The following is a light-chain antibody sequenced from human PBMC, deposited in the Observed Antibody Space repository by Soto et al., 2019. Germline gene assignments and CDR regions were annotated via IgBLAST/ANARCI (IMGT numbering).Light chain of an antibody. J-gene: IGKJ1*01. CDR3: QQYDRSPWT. Sequence: ETVLTQSPGILSLSPGERATLSCRASQDVRSSYLAWYQPKPGQAPRLLIYATSTRVTGIPDRFSGSGSGTDFTLTISRLEAEDFAVYHCQQYDRSPWTFGQGTKVDIK. CDR1: QDVRSSY. CDR2: ATS. V-gene: IGKV3-20*01.